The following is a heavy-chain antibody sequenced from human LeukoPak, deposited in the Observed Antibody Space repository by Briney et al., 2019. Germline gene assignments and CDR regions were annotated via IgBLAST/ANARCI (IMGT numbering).Heavy chain of an antibody. CDR2: IYYSGST. CDR3: ARVHYGSGSYYNGEEYYYYYMDV. Sequence: SETLSLTCTVSGGSISSSSYYWGWIRQPPGKGLEWIGSIYYSGSTYYNPSLKSRVTISVDTSKNQFSLKLSSVTAADTAVYYCARVHYGSGSYYNGEEYYYYYMDVWGKGTTVTISS. J-gene: IGHJ6*03. V-gene: IGHV4-39*07. D-gene: IGHD3-10*01. CDR1: GGSISSSSYY.